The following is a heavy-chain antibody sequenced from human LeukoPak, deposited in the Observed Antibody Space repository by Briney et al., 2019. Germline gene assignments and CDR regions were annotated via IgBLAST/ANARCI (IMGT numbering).Heavy chain of an antibody. V-gene: IGHV3-23*01. CDR1: GFTFSSYA. CDR2: ISGSGGST. Sequence: GGSLRLSCASSGFTFSSYAMSWVRQAPGKGLEWVSAISGSGGSTYYADSVKGRFTISRDNSKNTLYLQMNSLRAEDTAVHYCAKESGYGYGYFDYWGQGTLVTVSS. CDR3: AKESGYGYGYFDY. D-gene: IGHD5-18*01. J-gene: IGHJ4*02.